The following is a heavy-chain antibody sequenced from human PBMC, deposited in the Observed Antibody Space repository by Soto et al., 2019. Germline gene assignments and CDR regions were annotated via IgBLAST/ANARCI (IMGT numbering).Heavy chain of an antibody. D-gene: IGHD3-16*01. CDR2: ISSSGRTI. J-gene: IGHJ4*02. Sequence: PGGSLRLSCAASGFTFSDYYMSCIRQAPGKGLEWVSYISSSGRTIYYADSVKGRLTISRDNAKNSLYLQMNSLRAEDSAVYYCARPPRYYDYIWGSHVEFDYWGQGTLVTVSS. V-gene: IGHV3-11*01. CDR1: GFTFSDYY. CDR3: ARPPRYYDYIWGSHVEFDY.